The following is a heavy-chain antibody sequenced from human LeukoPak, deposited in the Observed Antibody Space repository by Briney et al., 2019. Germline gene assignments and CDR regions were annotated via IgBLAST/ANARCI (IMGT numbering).Heavy chain of an antibody. J-gene: IGHJ4*02. V-gene: IGHV4-34*01. D-gene: IGHD2-2*01. CDR2: INHSGST. CDR3: ARHRRAMHFFDY. Sequence: SETLSLTCAVYGGSFSDYYWSWIRQPPGKGLEWIGEINHSGSTNYNPSLKSRVTISVDTSKNQFSLKLSSVTAADTAVYYCARHRRAMHFFDYWGQGTLVTVSS. CDR1: GGSFSDYY.